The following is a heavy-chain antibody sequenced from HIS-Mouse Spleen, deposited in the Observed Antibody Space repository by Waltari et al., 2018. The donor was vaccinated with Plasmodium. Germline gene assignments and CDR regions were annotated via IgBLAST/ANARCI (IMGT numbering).Heavy chain of an antibody. CDR1: GGPISRYY. D-gene: IGHD3-16*01. J-gene: IGHJ3*02. Sequence: QVQLQESGPGLVKPSETLSLTCTCPGGPISRYYWSWIRQPPRKGLEWIGYIYYSGSTNYNPSLKSRVTISVDTSKNQFSLKLSSVTAADTAVYYCARVGRRIWGAFDIWGQGTMVTVSS. CDR2: IYYSGST. CDR3: ARVGRRIWGAFDI. V-gene: IGHV4-59*01.